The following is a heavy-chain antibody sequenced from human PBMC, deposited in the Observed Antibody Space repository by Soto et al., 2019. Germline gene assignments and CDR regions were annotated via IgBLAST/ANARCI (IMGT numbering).Heavy chain of an antibody. D-gene: IGHD3-22*01. CDR1: GYTFTSYA. J-gene: IGHJ4*02. CDR2: INAGNGNT. Sequence: QVQLVQSGAEEKKPGASVKVSCKASGYTFTSYAMHWVRQAPGQRLEWMGWINAGNGNTKYSQKFQGXVSITRXXSASTAYMEWSSLRSDDTAVYYCARGSGYYYWDDYWGQGTLVTVSS. CDR3: ARGSGYYYWDDY. V-gene: IGHV1-3*05.